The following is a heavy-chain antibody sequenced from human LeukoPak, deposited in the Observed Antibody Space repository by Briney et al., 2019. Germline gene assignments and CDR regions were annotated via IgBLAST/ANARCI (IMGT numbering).Heavy chain of an antibody. CDR1: GGSITSYY. Sequence: SETLSLTCTVSGGSITSYYWSWLRQPPGKGLEWIGYIYYSGSTNYNPSLKSRVTISIDTSKNQFSLMVTSVTAADTAVYYCARDLRTYRSGPIYPWGQGTLVTVSS. V-gene: IGHV4-59*01. CDR2: IYYSGST. J-gene: IGHJ5*02. D-gene: IGHD6-19*01. CDR3: ARDLRTYRSGPIYP.